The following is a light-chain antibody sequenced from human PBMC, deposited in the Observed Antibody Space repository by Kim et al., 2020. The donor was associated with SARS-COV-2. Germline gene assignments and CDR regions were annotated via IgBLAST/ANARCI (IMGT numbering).Light chain of an antibody. CDR1: SRDVGAYNY. J-gene: IGLJ1*01. CDR2: DVS. CDR3: CSFAGSYVV. Sequence: PGQSVTISCTGTSRDVGAYNYVSWYQQHPGKAPKLMIFDVSGRPSGVPDRFSASKYVNTASLTISGLQAEDEADYYCCSFAGSYVVFGTGTKVTVL. V-gene: IGLV2-11*03.